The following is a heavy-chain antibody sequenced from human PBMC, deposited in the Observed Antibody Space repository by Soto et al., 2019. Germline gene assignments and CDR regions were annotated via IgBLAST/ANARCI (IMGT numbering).Heavy chain of an antibody. V-gene: IGHV3-49*03. CDR1: GFTFGDYA. J-gene: IGHJ3*02. CDR3: TRWGTVVVVAATHDAFDI. Sequence: GGSLRLSCTASGFTFGDYAMSWFRQAPGKGLEWVGFIRSKAYGGTTEYAASVKGRFTISRDDSKSIAYLQMNSLKTEDTAVYYCTRWGTVVVVAATHDAFDIWGQGTMVTVSS. CDR2: IRSKAYGGTT. D-gene: IGHD2-15*01.